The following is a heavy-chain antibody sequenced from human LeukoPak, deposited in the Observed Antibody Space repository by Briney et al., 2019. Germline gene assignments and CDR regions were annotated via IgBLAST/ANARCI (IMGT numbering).Heavy chain of an antibody. Sequence: PGGSLRLSCAASGFTFSSYAMSWVRQAPGKGLEWVSAISGSGGSTYYADSVKGRFTISRDNSKNTVNLQMNSLRAEDTAVYYCAKDYEAYCGGDCSSFFNYWGQGTLVTVSS. V-gene: IGHV3-23*01. CDR3: AKDYEAYCGGDCSSFFNY. CDR2: ISGSGGST. CDR1: GFTFSSYA. D-gene: IGHD2-21*02. J-gene: IGHJ4*02.